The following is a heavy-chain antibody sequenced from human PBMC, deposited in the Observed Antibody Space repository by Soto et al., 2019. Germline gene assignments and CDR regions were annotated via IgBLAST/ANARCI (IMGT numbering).Heavy chain of an antibody. Sequence: ASVKVSCKASGYTFTSYYMHWVRQAPGQGLEWMGIINPSGGSTSYAQKFQGRVTMTRDTSTSTVYMELSSLRSEDTAVYYCARVWIAAAGRRGNFDYWGQGTLVTVSS. CDR2: INPSGGST. CDR1: GYTFTSYY. D-gene: IGHD6-13*01. J-gene: IGHJ4*02. CDR3: ARVWIAAAGRRGNFDY. V-gene: IGHV1-46*01.